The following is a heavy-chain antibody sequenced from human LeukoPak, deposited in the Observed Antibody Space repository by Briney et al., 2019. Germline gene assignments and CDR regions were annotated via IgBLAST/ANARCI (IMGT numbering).Heavy chain of an antibody. V-gene: IGHV4-59*08. CDR2: ISYSGST. Sequence: SETLSLTCTVSGGSINSYYWSWIRQPPGEGLEWIGYISYSGSTNYNPSLKSRVTISVDTSKNQFSLKLSSVTAADTAVYYCTRLPSSGQTYFDYWGQGTLVTVSS. CDR3: TRLPSSGQTYFDY. D-gene: IGHD6-19*01. CDR1: GGSINSYY. J-gene: IGHJ4*02.